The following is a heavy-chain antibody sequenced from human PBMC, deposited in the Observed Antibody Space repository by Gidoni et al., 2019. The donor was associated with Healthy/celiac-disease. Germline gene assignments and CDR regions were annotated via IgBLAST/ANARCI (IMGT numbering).Heavy chain of an antibody. CDR1: GYSFTSYW. V-gene: IGHV5-10-1*03. D-gene: IGHD3-3*01. J-gene: IGHJ6*02. CDR3: ARLRFLEWLPYYYYYGMDV. CDR2: IDPSDSYT. Sequence: EVQLVQSGAEVKKPGESLRISCKVSGYSFTSYWISWVRQMPGKGLEWMGRIDPSDSYTNYSPSFQGHVTISADKSISTAYLQWSSLKASDTAMYYCARLRFLEWLPYYYYYGMDVWGQGTTVTVSS.